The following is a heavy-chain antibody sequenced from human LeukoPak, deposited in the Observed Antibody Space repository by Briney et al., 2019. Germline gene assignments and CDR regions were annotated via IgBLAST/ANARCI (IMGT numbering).Heavy chain of an antibody. J-gene: IGHJ4*02. CDR2: IIPIFGTA. CDR1: GGTFSSYA. Sequence: SVKVSCKASGGTFSSYAISWVRQAPGQGLEWVGGIIPIFGTANYAQKFQGRVTITADESTSTAYMELSSLRSEDTAVYYCARDKSGSYRSFDYWGQGTLVTVSS. CDR3: ARDKSGSYRSFDY. V-gene: IGHV1-69*13. D-gene: IGHD1-26*01.